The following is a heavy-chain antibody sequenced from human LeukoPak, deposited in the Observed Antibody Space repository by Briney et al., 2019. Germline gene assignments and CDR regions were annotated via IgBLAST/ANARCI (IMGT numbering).Heavy chain of an antibody. CDR1: GYTFTSFA. D-gene: IGHD3-10*01. J-gene: IGHJ6*03. CDR2: INTNTGNP. CDR3: ARGSGIQYYYYYYMDV. Sequence: GASVKVSCKASGYTFTSFAMNWVRQAPGQGLEYMGWINTNTGNPTYAQGFTGRFVFSLDTSVSTAYLQISSLKAEDTAVYYCARGSGIQYYYYYYMDVWGKGTTVTVSS. V-gene: IGHV7-4-1*02.